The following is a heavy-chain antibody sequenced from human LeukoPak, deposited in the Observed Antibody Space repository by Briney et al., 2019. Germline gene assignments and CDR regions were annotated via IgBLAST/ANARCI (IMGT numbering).Heavy chain of an antibody. CDR2: IYYNGHT. CDR3: AREAEYSDDRHFDF. V-gene: IGHV4-59*01. J-gene: IGHJ4*02. D-gene: IGHD3-22*01. CDR1: GGSISSYY. Sequence: SETLSLTCTVSGGSISSYYWSWIRQPPGKGLEWIGYIYYNGHTDYNPSLKSRVTFSVDTSKNQFSLRLNSVIAADTAVYYCAREAEYSDDRHFDFWGQGTLVTVSS.